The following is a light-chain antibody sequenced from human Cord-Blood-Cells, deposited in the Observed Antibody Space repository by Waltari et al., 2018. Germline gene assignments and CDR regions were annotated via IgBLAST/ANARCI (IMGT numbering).Light chain of an antibody. V-gene: IGLV2-11*01. Sequence: QSALTQPRSVSGSPGQSVTISCTGTSSDVGGYNYVSWYQQHPGKAPKLMIYDVSKRPAGVPVRFSGSKSGNTASLTISGLQAEDEADYYCCSYAGSYTWVFGGGTKLPVL. J-gene: IGLJ3*02. CDR3: CSYAGSYTWV. CDR1: SSDVGGYNY. CDR2: DVS.